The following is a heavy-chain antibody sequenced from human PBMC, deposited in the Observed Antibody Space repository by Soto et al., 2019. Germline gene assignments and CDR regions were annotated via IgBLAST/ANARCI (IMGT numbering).Heavy chain of an antibody. CDR2: ISGGGGNT. V-gene: IGHV3-23*01. CDR1: GFTFSNYA. Sequence: EVQLLESGGGLVQPGGSLRLSCAASGFTFSNYAMSWVRQTPGKGLEWVSTISGGGGNTYYPDSVKGRFTISRDNSKDTVYLQMNSLRAEDTAIYYCAKERLGRGADYWGQAALVTVTS. CDR3: AKERLGRGADY. J-gene: IGHJ4*02.